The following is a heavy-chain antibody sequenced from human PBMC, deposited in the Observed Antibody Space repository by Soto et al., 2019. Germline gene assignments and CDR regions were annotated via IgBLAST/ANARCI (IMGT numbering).Heavy chain of an antibody. CDR1: GFTFSNSA. CDR3: AKVDAYSYRTDH. CDR2: IGRTNNT. J-gene: IGHJ4*02. V-gene: IGHV3-23*01. D-gene: IGHD3-16*02. Sequence: PGGSLRLSCAASGFTFSNSAMTWVRQALGEGPEWVSSIGRTNNTHYADSVEGRFAISRDNSQNTLYLQMNSLTAEDTAVYFCAKVDAYSYRTDHWGQGTLVTVSS.